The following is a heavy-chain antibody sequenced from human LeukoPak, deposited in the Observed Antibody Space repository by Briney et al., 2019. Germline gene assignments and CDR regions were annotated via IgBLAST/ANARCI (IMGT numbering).Heavy chain of an antibody. CDR1: GGSISSGGYS. V-gene: IGHV4-30-2*01. J-gene: IGHJ3*02. Sequence: NPSETLSLTCAVSGGSISSGGYSWSWIRQPPGKGLEWIGYIYHSGSTYYNPSLKSRVTISVDRSKNQFSLKLSSVTAADTAVYYCARACQKLGARDAFDIWGQGTMVTVSS. CDR3: ARACQKLGARDAFDI. CDR2: IYHSGST. D-gene: IGHD3-16*01.